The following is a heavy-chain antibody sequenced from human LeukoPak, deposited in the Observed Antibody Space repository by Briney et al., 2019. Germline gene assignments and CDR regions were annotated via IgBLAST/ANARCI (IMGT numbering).Heavy chain of an antibody. CDR2: IRQDGSDK. V-gene: IGHV3-7*01. J-gene: IGHJ3*02. CDR1: GFAFTTHW. CDR3: ARLSDTEGSSTSYRASDI. Sequence: GGSLRLSCAASGFAFTTHWMSWVRQAPGKGLEWVANIRQDGSDKHYLESVKGRFTISRDNAKNSLYLQMNSLRAEDTAVYYCARLSDTEGSSTSYRASDIWGQGTLVTVSS. D-gene: IGHD2-2*01.